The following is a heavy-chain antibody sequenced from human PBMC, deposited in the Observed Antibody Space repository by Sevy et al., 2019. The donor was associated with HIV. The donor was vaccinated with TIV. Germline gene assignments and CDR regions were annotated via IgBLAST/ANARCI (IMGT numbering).Heavy chain of an antibody. CDR2: ISWNSATR. CDR3: AKDTSRVVAGTGYFDY. V-gene: IGHV3-9*01. CDR1: GFTFEDSA. J-gene: IGHJ4*02. D-gene: IGHD6-19*01. Sequence: GGSLRLSCAASGFTFEDSAMHWVRQAPGKGLEWVSGISWNSATRGYADSVKGRFTISRDNAKNSLYLQMNSLRTEDTDLYYCAKDTSRVVAGTGYFDYWGQGTLVTVSS.